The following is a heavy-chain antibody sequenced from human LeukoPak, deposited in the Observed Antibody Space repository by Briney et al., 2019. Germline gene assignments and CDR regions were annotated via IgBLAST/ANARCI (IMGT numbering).Heavy chain of an antibody. CDR3: ARHVRKGGIAVAGTPGWFDP. V-gene: IGHV4-59*08. CDR2: IYNSGST. J-gene: IGHJ5*02. CDR1: GGSISSYY. D-gene: IGHD6-19*01. Sequence: SETLSLTCTVSGGSISSYYWSWIRQPPGKGLEWIGYIYNSGSTYYNPSLKSRVTISVDTSKNQFSLKLSSVTAADTAVYYCARHVRKGGIAVAGTPGWFDPWGQGTLVTVSS.